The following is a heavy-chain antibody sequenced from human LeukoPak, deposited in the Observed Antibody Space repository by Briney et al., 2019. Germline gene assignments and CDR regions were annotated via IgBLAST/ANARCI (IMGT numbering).Heavy chain of an antibody. V-gene: IGHV6-1*01. J-gene: IGHJ3*02. CDR2: IYYRAHWYS. CDR3: ARGGLVRGSLNSLTAFDI. CDR1: GDSVSSGSGG. Sequence: SQTLSLTCDILGDSVSSGSGGWNWIRQSPSRRLEWLGRIYYRAHWYSDDAVSVKGRISINPDTAKNQFSLHLNSVTPDDTALYYCARGGLVRGSLNSLTAFDIWGQGTMVTVSS. D-gene: IGHD3-10*01.